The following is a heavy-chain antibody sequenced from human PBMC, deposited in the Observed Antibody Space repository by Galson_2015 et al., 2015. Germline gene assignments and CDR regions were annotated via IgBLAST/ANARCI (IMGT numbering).Heavy chain of an antibody. D-gene: IGHD2-2*01. CDR2: IWYDGTNK. J-gene: IGHJ4*02. CDR3: ARAGSDMGTNFDY. Sequence: SLRVACEATGFTFSVSGMHWARQASGKGLEWVDLIWYDGTNKYYADSVKGRFIISRDNSKNPLYLQMNSLRAEDTGVYYCARAGSDMGTNFDYWGQGTLVTVSS. V-gene: IGHV3-33*01. CDR1: GFTFSVSG.